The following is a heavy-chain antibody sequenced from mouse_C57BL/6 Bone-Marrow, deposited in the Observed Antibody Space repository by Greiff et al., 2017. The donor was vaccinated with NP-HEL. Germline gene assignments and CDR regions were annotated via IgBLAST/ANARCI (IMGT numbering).Heavy chain of an antibody. J-gene: IGHJ2*01. V-gene: IGHV5-6*02. CDR3: ARHRGITTVPHFDY. CDR2: ISSGGSYT. Sequence: DVKLVESGGDLVKPGGSLKLSCAASGFTFSSYGMSWVRQTPDKRLEWVATISSGGSYTYYPDSVKGRFTISRDNAKNTLYLQMSSLKSEDTAMYYCARHRGITTVPHFDYWGQGTTLTVSS. CDR1: GFTFSSYG. D-gene: IGHD1-1*01.